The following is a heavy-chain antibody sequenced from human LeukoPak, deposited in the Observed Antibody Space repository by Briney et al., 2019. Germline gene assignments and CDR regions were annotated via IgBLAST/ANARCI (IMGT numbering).Heavy chain of an antibody. Sequence: SETLSLTCAVSGGSITSNNWWSWLRQPPGKGLEWIGEIFHGGNTNYNPSLMSRVTVSVDKSRNQFSLRLTSVTAADTAVYYCARTERGTLPTYGGNSGLDYWGQGTLVTVSS. CDR1: GGSITSNNW. CDR3: ARTERGTLPTYGGNSGLDY. J-gene: IGHJ4*02. D-gene: IGHD4-23*01. V-gene: IGHV4-4*02. CDR2: IFHGGNT.